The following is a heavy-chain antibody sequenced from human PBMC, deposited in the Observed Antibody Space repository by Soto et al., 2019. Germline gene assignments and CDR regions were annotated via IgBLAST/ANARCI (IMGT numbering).Heavy chain of an antibody. D-gene: IGHD6-13*01. CDR1: GITFSSYG. CDR2: ISYDGSNK. Sequence: GGSLRPSFAASGITFSSYGQHWVPPAPGKGLEWVAVISYDGSNKYYADSVKGRFTISRDNSKNTLYLQMNSLRAEDTAVYYCAKDRAAAGILYYFDYWGQGTLVTVSS. V-gene: IGHV3-30*18. CDR3: AKDRAAAGILYYFDY. J-gene: IGHJ4*02.